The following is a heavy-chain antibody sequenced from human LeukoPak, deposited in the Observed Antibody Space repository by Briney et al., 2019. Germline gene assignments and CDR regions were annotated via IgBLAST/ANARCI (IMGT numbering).Heavy chain of an antibody. CDR3: ARKWELHALDI. D-gene: IGHD1-26*01. J-gene: IGHJ3*02. Sequence: PSETLSLTCGVSGGSITSTNYWTWVRQPPGKGLEWIGEVNLQGSTNYNPSLMCRVAISVDTSKNQFSLKVSSVTAADTAVYYCARKWELHALDIWGQGTMVTVSS. CDR1: GGSITSTNY. CDR2: VNLQGST. V-gene: IGHV4-4*02.